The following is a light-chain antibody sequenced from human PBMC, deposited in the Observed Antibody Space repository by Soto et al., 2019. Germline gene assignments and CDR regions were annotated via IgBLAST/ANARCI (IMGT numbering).Light chain of an antibody. CDR3: QQYGSPPYT. CDR2: GAS. V-gene: IGKV3-20*01. Sequence: EIVMTQTPCTGSVSPGERAILSCSASQSLSSSYLVWFQQKPGQAPGLLIYGASIRATGIPDRFSGSGSGTDFTLTISRLEPEDFAVYYCQQYGSPPYTLGQGTKVDIK. CDR1: QSLSSSY. J-gene: IGKJ2*01.